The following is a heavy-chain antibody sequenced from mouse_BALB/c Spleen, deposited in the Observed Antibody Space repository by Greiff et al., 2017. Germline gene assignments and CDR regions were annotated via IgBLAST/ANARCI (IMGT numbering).Heavy chain of an antibody. CDR2: INPSNGGT. CDR1: GYTFTSYY. V-gene: IGHV1-53*01. Sequence: VQLQQSGAELVKPGASVKLSCKASGYTFTSYYMYWVKQRPGQGLEWIGEINPSNGGTNFNEKFKSKATLTVDKSSSTVYMELSRLTSEDSAVYFCARHERRQLGSSGFAYWGQGTLVTVSA. CDR3: ARHERRQLGSSGFAY. D-gene: IGHD3-2*01. J-gene: IGHJ3*01.